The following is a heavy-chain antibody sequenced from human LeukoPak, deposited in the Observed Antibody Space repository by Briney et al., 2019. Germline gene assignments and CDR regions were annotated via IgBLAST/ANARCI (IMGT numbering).Heavy chain of an antibody. Sequence: ASVKVSCKASGYTFTGYYMHWARQAPGQGLEWMGRINPNSGGTNYAQKFQGRVTMTRDTSISTAYMELSRLRSDDTAVYYCARLEAGYYFDYWGQGALVTVSS. D-gene: IGHD5-24*01. CDR3: ARLEAGYYFDY. V-gene: IGHV1-2*06. CDR1: GYTFTGYY. CDR2: INPNSGGT. J-gene: IGHJ4*02.